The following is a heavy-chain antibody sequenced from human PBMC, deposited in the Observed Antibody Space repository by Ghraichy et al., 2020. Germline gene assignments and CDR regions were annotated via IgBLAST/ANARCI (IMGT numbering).Heavy chain of an antibody. CDR1: GGSFSGYY. J-gene: IGHJ5*02. CDR3: ARVVGGLRVLRFLEWLNWFDP. CDR2: INHSGST. Sequence: SETLSLTCAVYGGSFSGYYWSWIRQPPGKGLEWIGEINHSGSTNYNPSLKSRVTISVDTSKNQFSLKLSSVTAADTAVYYCARVVGGLRVLRFLEWLNWFDPWGQGTLVTVSS. V-gene: IGHV4-34*01. D-gene: IGHD3-3*01.